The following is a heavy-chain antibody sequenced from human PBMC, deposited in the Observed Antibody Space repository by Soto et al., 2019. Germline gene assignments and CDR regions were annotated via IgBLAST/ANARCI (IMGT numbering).Heavy chain of an antibody. CDR1: GGSISSSNW. J-gene: IGHJ6*02. CDR3: ARGVLVPAAAAPYYYYGMDV. CDR2: IYHSGST. V-gene: IGHV4-4*02. D-gene: IGHD2-2*01. Sequence: QVQLQESGPGLVKPSGTLSLTCAVSGGSISSSNWWSWVRQPPGKGLEWIGEIYHSGSTNYNPSLKSRVTIPLDKSKNQFSLKLSSVTAADTAVYYCARGVLVPAAAAPYYYYGMDVWGQGTTVTVSS.